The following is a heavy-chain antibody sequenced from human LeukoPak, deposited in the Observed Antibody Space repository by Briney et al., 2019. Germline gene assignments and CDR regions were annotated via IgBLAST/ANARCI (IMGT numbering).Heavy chain of an antibody. CDR2: IYPGDSDT. J-gene: IGHJ4*02. D-gene: IGHD3-10*01. V-gene: IGHV5-51*01. Sequence: GGSLKISCKGSGYTFTNYWIGWVRQMPGKGLECMGIIYPGDSDTRYSPSFQGQATISADKSISTAYLQWSSLRASDTAMYYCARSSYYGDILPFDYWGQGTLVTVSS. CDR1: GYTFTNYW. CDR3: ARSSYYGDILPFDY.